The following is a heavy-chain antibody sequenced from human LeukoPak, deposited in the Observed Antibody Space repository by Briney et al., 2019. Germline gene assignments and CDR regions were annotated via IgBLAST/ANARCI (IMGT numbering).Heavy chain of an antibody. CDR1: GFTFTSYA. CDR3: ARCIGYYYYYMDV. CDR2: IYSGGST. Sequence: GGSLRLSCAASGFTFTSYAMSWVRQAPGKGLEWVSVIYSGGSTYYADSVKGRFTISRDNSKNTLYLQMNSLRAEDTAVYYCARCIGYYYYYMDVWGKGTTVTVSS. D-gene: IGHD2-15*01. V-gene: IGHV3-53*01. J-gene: IGHJ6*03.